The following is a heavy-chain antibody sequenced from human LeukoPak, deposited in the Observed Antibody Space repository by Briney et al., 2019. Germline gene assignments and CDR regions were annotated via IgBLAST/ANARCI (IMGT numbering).Heavy chain of an antibody. CDR1: GFTFSSYA. Sequence: GRSLRLSCAASGFTFSSYAMHWVRQAPRKGLEWVAVISYDGSNKYYADSVKGRFTISRDNSKNTLYLQMNSLRAEDTAVYYCARDTTGIAVAGTLFDYWGQGTLVTVSS. D-gene: IGHD6-19*01. CDR2: ISYDGSNK. V-gene: IGHV3-30*04. J-gene: IGHJ4*02. CDR3: ARDTTGIAVAGTLFDY.